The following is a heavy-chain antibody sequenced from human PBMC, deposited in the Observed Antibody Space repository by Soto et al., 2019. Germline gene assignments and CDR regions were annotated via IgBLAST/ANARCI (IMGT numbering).Heavy chain of an antibody. J-gene: IGHJ6*02. CDR1: GFTFSSYS. Sequence: SLRLSCAASGFTFSSYSMNWVHQAPGKGLEWVSYISSSSSTIYYADSVKGRFTISRDNAKNSLYLQMNSLRDEDTAVYYCARVDTSSWYYYYYGMDVWGQGTTVTVSS. D-gene: IGHD6-13*01. CDR2: ISSSSSTI. V-gene: IGHV3-48*02. CDR3: ARVDTSSWYYYYYGMDV.